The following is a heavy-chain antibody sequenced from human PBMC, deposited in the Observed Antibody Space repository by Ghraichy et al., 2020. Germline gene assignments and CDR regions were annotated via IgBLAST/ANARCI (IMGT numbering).Heavy chain of an antibody. CDR1: GFIFSSYA. CDR2: ISGSGGST. V-gene: IGHV3-23*01. CDR3: AKDRGSGSYFSAFAI. J-gene: IGHJ3*02. D-gene: IGHD1-26*01. Sequence: GGSLRLSCAASGFIFSSYAMSWVRQAPGKGLEWVSAISGSGGSTYYADAVKGRFTISRDNSKNTLYLQMNSLRAEDTAVYYCAKDRGSGSYFSAFAIWGQGTMVTVSS.